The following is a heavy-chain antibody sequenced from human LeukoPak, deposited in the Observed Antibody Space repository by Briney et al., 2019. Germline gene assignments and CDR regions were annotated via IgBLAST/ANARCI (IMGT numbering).Heavy chain of an antibody. J-gene: IGHJ4*02. CDR1: GGSFSGYY. Sequence: SETLSLTCAVYGGSFSGYYWSWIRQPPGKGLEWIGEINHSGSTNYNPFLKSRVTISVDTSKNQFSLKLSSVTAADTAVYYCARSSSPVATIVTYYFDYWGQGTLVTVSS. CDR2: INHSGST. D-gene: IGHD5-12*01. V-gene: IGHV4-34*01. CDR3: ARSSSPVATIVTYYFDY.